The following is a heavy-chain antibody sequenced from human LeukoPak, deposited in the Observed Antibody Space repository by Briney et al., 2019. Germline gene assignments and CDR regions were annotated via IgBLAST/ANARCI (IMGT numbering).Heavy chain of an antibody. CDR2: INPSGGST. V-gene: IGHV1-46*01. CDR1: GYTFTSYG. D-gene: IGHD3-10*01. J-gene: IGHJ4*02. Sequence: GASVKVSCKASGYTFTSYGINWVRQAPGQGLEWMGIINPSGGSTSYAQKFQGRVTMTRDMSTSTVYMELSSLRSEDTAVYYCARGPFVGSGSYYSDYWGQGTLVTVSS. CDR3: ARGPFVGSGSYYSDY.